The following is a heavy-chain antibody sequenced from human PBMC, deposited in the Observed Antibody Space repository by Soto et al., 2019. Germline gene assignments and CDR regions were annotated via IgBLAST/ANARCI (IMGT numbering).Heavy chain of an antibody. V-gene: IGHV4-39*01. J-gene: IGHJ5*02. CDR1: GGSISSSGFS. D-gene: IGHD2-8*01. Sequence: PSVTLSLTWTVSGGSISSSGFSRSWVRQPPGKGLEWIGCAYYSGNTYYNPSLKSRVTISVDTSGNQFSLRLNSVTAADTAVYYCTKVSSGWFDPWGQGTLVTVS. CDR3: TKVSSGWFDP. CDR2: AYYSGNT.